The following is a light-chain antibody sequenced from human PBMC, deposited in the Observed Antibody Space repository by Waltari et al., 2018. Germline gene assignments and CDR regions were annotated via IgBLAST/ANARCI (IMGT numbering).Light chain of an antibody. V-gene: IGLV2-23*02. J-gene: IGLJ3*02. CDR3: CSYAGSAVSV. Sequence: QSALTQTATVSGSPGQSITISCSGASSDIGKYNLVSWYQQHPGKSPTLIVYGVDKRPPGVSNRFSGSKSGSPAFLAISGLQTADEADYYCCSYAGSAVSVFGGGTKLTVL. CDR1: SSDIGKYNL. CDR2: GVD.